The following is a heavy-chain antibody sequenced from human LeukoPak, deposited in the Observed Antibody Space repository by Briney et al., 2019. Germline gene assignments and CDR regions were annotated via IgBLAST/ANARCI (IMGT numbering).Heavy chain of an antibody. CDR3: ATSASSGYYDY. J-gene: IGHJ4*02. D-gene: IGHD3-22*01. CDR1: TCSSYSSSCD. CDR2: IYYSGST. V-gene: IGHV4-39*01. Sequence: TTSETLSLTCTVYTCSSYSSSCDWGWIRQPPGKGLEWIGSIYYSGSTYYNPPLKSRVTIPEDTSKNQFSLKLSSVSAAYSAVYYCATSASSGYYDYWGQGTLVTVSS.